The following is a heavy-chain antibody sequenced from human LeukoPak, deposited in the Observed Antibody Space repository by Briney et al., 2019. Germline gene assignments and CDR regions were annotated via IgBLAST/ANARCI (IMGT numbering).Heavy chain of an antibody. D-gene: IGHD3-9*01. J-gene: IGHJ4*02. CDR1: GFTFSSYE. CDR2: ISSTGKTI. CDR3: ARGAFTVLGY. V-gene: IGHV3-48*03. Sequence: VGSLRLSCAASGFTFSSYEMNWVRQAPGKGLEWVSYISSTGKTIYYADSVRGRFTISRDNKNSLYLQMNSLRAEDTAVYYCARGAFTVLGYWGQGTLVTVSS.